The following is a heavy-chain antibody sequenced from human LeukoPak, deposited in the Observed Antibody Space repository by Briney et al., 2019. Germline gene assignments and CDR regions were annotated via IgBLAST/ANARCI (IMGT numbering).Heavy chain of an antibody. CDR3: ARVVRSVAGFPFDY. J-gene: IGHJ4*02. V-gene: IGHV4-59*01. CDR2: IYYSGST. Sequence: PSETLSLTCTVSGGSISSYYWSWIRQPPGKGLEWIVYIYYSGSTNYNPSLKSRVTISVDTSKNQFSLKLSSVTAADTAVYYRARVVRSVAGFPFDYWGQGTLVTVSS. CDR1: GGSISSYY. D-gene: IGHD6-19*01.